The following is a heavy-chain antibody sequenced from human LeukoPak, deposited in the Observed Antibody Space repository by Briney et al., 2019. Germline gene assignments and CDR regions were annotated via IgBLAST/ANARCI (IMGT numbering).Heavy chain of an antibody. V-gene: IGHV4-39*07. D-gene: IGHD3-10*01. CDR2: IYSSGST. J-gene: IGHJ3*02. Sequence: SETLSLTCNVSGGPINSNIYYWAWVRQPPGKGLEWIGSIYSSGSTYYNPSLKSRVIIIIDTPKNHFSLTLSSVTAADTAVYYCARSDGYGLVGIWGQGTMVTVSS. CDR1: GGPINSNIYY. CDR3: ARSDGYGLVGI.